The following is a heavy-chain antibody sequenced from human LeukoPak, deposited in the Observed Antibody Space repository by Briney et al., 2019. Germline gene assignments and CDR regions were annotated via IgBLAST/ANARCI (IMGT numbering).Heavy chain of an antibody. Sequence: ASVKVSCKASGYTFTSYYMHCVRQAPGQGLEGMGIINPSGGSTSYAQKFQSRVTMTRDMSTSTVYMELSSLRSEDTAVYYCARSSPEIESGQVVVADTDFDYWGKGTLVTVSS. D-gene: IGHD2-15*01. CDR3: ARSSPEIESGQVVVADTDFDY. J-gene: IGHJ4*02. CDR2: INPSGGST. V-gene: IGHV1-46*01. CDR1: GYTFTSYY.